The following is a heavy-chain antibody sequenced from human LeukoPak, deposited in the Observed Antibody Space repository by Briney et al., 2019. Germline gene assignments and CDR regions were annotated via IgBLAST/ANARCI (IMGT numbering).Heavy chain of an antibody. CDR1: GGAISRGSYF. J-gene: IGHJ4*02. D-gene: IGHD2-21*01. CDR2: FYTSATP. CDR3: ARGGIPDY. Sequence: SETLSLTCTVSGGAISRGSYFWSWIRQPAGKGLEWIGRFYTSATPNYNPSLKSRVTISVDTSRNQFSLKLSSVTAADTAVYYCARGGIPDYWGQGILVTVSS. V-gene: IGHV4-61*02.